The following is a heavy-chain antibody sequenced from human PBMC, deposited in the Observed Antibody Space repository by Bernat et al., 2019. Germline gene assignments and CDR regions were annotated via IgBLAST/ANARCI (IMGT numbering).Heavy chain of an antibody. CDR3: ATAQWEGAFAI. CDR2: ISSSSSYI. Sequence: EVQLVESGGGLVKPGGSLRLSCAASGFTFSSYSMNWVRQAPGKGLEWVASISSSSSYIYYADSVKGRFTISRDNAKNSLYLQLNSMGAEDTAVYYCATAQWEGAFAIWGQGTMVTVSS. D-gene: IGHD1-26*01. J-gene: IGHJ3*02. V-gene: IGHV3-21*01. CDR1: GFTFSSYS.